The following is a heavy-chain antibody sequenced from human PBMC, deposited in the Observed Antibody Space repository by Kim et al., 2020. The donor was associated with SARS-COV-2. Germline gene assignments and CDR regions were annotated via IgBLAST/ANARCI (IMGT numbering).Heavy chain of an antibody. V-gene: IGHV3-23*01. D-gene: IGHD3-10*01. J-gene: IGHJ4*02. Sequence: GGSLRLSCAASGFTFSSYAMSWVRQAPGKGLEWVSAISGSGGSTYYADSVKGRFTISRDNSKNTLYLQMNSLRAEDTAVYYCARGGIRGSGSLLRGVDYWGQGTLVTVSS. CDR1: GFTFSSYA. CDR3: ARGGIRGSGSLLRGVDY. CDR2: ISGSGGST.